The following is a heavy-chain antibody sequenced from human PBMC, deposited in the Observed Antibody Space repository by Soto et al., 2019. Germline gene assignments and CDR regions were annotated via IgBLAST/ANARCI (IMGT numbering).Heavy chain of an antibody. J-gene: IGHJ3*02. CDR1: GYTLTELS. CDR2: FDPEDGET. V-gene: IGHV1-24*01. Sequence: QVQLVQSGAEVKKLGASVKVSCKVSGYTLTELSMHWVRQAPGKGLEWMGGFDPEDGETIYAQKFQGRVTMTEDTSTHIAYIELSSLRTVDTAVYYCATSYDISGDASDIWGQGTMVTVSS. CDR3: ATSYDISGDASDI. D-gene: IGHD3-22*01.